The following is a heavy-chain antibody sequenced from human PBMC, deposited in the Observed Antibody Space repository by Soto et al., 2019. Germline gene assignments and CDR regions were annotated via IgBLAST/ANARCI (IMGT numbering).Heavy chain of an antibody. J-gene: IGHJ4*02. CDR1: GYTFTGYY. D-gene: IGHD3-3*01. CDR2: INPSGGST. CDR3: ARGPLRFLEWFPPHYLDY. Sequence: GASVKVSCKASGYTFTGYYMHWVRQAPGQGLERMGIINPSGGSTSYAQKFQGRVTMTRDTSTSTVYMELSSLRSEDTAVYYCARGPLRFLEWFPPHYLDYWGQGTLVTVSS. V-gene: IGHV1-46*03.